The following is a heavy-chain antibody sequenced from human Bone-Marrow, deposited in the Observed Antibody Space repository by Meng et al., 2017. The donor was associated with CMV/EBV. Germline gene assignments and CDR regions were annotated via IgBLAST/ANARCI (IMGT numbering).Heavy chain of an antibody. D-gene: IGHD6-19*01. Sequence: QLQLQEPGPGLVKPSETLSLTCTVSGGSISSSSYYWGWIRQPPGKGLEWIGSIYYSGSTYYNPSLKSRVTISVDTSKNQFSLKLSSVTAADTAVYYCAREGAVDYYFDYWGQGTLVTVSS. V-gene: IGHV4-39*07. CDR3: AREGAVDYYFDY. CDR1: GGSISSSSYY. CDR2: IYYSGST. J-gene: IGHJ4*02.